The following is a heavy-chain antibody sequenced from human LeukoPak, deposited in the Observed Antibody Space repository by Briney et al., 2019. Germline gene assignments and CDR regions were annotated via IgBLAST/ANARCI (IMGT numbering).Heavy chain of an antibody. D-gene: IGHD7-27*01. CDR2: IWYDGSNK. V-gene: IGHV3-33*01. CDR3: ARDRSWGSQCYFDY. Sequence: GGSLRLSCAASGFKFSTYGILWVRQAPGKGLEWVGIIWYDGSNKIYAESVKGRFAISRDNSKNTLYLQMNSLRAEDTAVYYCARDRSWGSQCYFDYWGQGTLVTVSS. J-gene: IGHJ4*02. CDR1: GFKFSTYG.